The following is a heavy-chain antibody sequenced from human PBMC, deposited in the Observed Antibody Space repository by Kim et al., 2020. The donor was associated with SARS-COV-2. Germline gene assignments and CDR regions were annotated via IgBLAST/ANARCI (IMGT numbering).Heavy chain of an antibody. J-gene: IGHJ3*02. V-gene: IGHV5-10-1*01. D-gene: IGHD5-12*01. CDR3: ARVDPYAFDI. CDR2: YT. Sequence: YTNYSPSFQGHVTISADKSISTAYLQWSSLKASDTAMYYCARVDPYAFDIWGQGTMVTVSS.